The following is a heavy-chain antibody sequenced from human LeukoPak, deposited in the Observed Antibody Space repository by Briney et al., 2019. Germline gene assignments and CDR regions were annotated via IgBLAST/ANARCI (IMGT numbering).Heavy chain of an antibody. CDR3: ARVEYYYGSGSYFDC. D-gene: IGHD3-10*01. V-gene: IGHV4-59*01. CDR2: IYYSGST. J-gene: IGHJ4*02. CDR1: GGSISSYY. Sequence: SETLSLTCTVSGGSISSYYWSWIWQPPGKGQEWIGYIYYSGSTNYNPSLKSRVTISVDTSKNQFSLKLSSVTAADTAVYYCARVEYYYGSGSYFDCWGQGTLVTFCS.